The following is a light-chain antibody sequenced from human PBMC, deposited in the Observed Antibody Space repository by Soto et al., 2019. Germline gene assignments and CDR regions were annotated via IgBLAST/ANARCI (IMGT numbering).Light chain of an antibody. V-gene: IGKV1-39*01. CDR3: QQYNSYWT. CDR2: AAS. CDR1: QSISIY. Sequence: IQMTQSPSSLSASVGDRVTITCRASQSISIYLNWYQQKPGKAPSLLIYAASSLQSGVPSRISGSGSGTDFTLTISSLQPEDFATYYCQQYNSYWTFGQGTKVDIK. J-gene: IGKJ1*01.